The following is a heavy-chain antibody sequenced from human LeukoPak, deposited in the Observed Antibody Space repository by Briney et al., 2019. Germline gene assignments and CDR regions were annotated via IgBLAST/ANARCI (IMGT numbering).Heavy chain of an antibody. Sequence: ASVKVSCKASGYTFTGYYMHWVRQAPGQGLEWMGWINPNSGGTNYAQKFQGRVTMTRDTSISTAYMELSRLRSDDTAVYYCARAPAYDYVWVSYREGVDYWGQGTLVTVSS. J-gene: IGHJ4*02. D-gene: IGHD3-16*02. CDR1: GYTFTGYY. V-gene: IGHV1-2*02. CDR3: ARAPAYDYVWVSYREGVDY. CDR2: INPNSGGT.